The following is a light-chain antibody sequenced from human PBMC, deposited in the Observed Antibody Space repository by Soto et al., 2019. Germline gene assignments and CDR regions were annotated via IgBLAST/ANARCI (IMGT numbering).Light chain of an antibody. CDR1: QSISTY. V-gene: IGKV1-39*01. CDR3: QQKDT. J-gene: IGKJ2*01. CDR2: AAS. Sequence: DIQMTQSPSSLSASVGDGVTITCRASQSISTYLNWYQQKPGKAPKLLIYAASNLQSGVPSRFSGSGSGTDFTLTISNLQPEDFATYYCQQKDTFGQGTKLEIK.